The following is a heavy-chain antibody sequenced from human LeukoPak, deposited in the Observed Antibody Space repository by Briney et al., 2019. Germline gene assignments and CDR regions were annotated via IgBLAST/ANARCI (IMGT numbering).Heavy chain of an antibody. CDR2: FDPEDGET. CDR3: ATRSGIVGATTDY. CDR1: GYTLTELS. J-gene: IGHJ4*02. V-gene: IGHV1-24*01. D-gene: IGHD1-26*01. Sequence: ASVKVSCKVSGYTLTELSIHWVRQAPGKGLEWMGGFDPEDGETIYAQKFQGRVTMTEDTSTDTAYMELSSLRSEDTAVYHCATRSGIVGATTDYWGQGTLVTVSS.